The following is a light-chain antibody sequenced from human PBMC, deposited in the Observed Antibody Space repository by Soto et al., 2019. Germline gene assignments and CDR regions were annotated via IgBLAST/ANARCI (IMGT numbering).Light chain of an antibody. V-gene: IGKV3-20*01. Sequence: EIVLTQSPDTLSLSPGERATLSCRASQFVSSSYFAWYQHKPGQAPRLLIFAASSRATGIPDRVSGSGSGKDFILTISTLEPEDFAVYYCHQYGSPAGLTFGGGTKVDIK. CDR3: HQYGSPAGLT. CDR2: AAS. CDR1: QFVSSSY. J-gene: IGKJ4*02.